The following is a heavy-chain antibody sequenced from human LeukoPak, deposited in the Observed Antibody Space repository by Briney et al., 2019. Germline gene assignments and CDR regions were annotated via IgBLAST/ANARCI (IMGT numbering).Heavy chain of an antibody. D-gene: IGHD5-18*01. CDR3: ARHLSGVTGYTYGRGIDY. Sequence: AGGSLRLSCAASRFTFSTYAMHWVRQAPGKGLEWVAVISYDGSPKYYADSVKGRFTISRDNSKNTLYLQMNSLRAEDTAVYYCARHLSGVTGYTYGRGIDYWGQGTLVTVSS. CDR1: RFTFSTYA. V-gene: IGHV3-30*04. J-gene: IGHJ4*02. CDR2: ISYDGSPK.